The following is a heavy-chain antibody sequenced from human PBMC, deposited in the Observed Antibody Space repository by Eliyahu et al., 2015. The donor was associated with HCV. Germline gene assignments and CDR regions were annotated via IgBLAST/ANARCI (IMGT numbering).Heavy chain of an antibody. V-gene: IGHV3-21*01. CDR1: GFXFSSXX. D-gene: IGHD6-19*01. CDR2: ISSSSSYI. CDR3: ARDGAVAGTWKGYYFDY. J-gene: IGHJ4*02. Sequence: EVQLVESGGGLVKPGGSLRLSCAASGFXFSSXXMNWVRQAPGKGLEWVSSISSSSSYIYYADSVKGRFTISRDNAKNSLYLQMNSLRAEDTAVYYCARDGAVAGTWKGYYFDYWGQGTLVTVSS.